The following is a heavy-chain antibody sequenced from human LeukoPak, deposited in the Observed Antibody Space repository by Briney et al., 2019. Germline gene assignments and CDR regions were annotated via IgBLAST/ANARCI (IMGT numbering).Heavy chain of an antibody. CDR2: INPSGGST. V-gene: IGHV1-46*01. CDR1: GYTFTSYY. Sequence: GASVKVSCKASGYTFTSYYVHWVRQAPGQGLEWMGIINPSGGSTSYAQKFQGRVTMTRDTSTSTVYMELSSLRSEDTAVYYCARDRAIFGVVTHNYFDYWGQGTLVTVSS. D-gene: IGHD3-3*01. J-gene: IGHJ4*02. CDR3: ARDRAIFGVVTHNYFDY.